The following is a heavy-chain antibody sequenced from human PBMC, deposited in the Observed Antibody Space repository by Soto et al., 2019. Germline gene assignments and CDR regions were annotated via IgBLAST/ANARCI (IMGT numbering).Heavy chain of an antibody. V-gene: IGHV4-39*01. Sequence: SETLSLTCTVSGFSISNPYYYWGWIRQTPGKGLEWIGSIHYSGSTFYNPSLRSRVTISLDTSRNQFSLRLTSVTAADTAVYYCARHMTAGGSAITIFGVVTLPAHMDVWGKGTTVTVSS. CDR2: IHYSGST. D-gene: IGHD3-3*01. CDR1: GFSISNPYYY. CDR3: ARHMTAGGSAITIFGVVTLPAHMDV. J-gene: IGHJ6*03.